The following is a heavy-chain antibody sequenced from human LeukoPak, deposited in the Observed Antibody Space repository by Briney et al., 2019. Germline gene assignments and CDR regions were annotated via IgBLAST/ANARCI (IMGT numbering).Heavy chain of an antibody. Sequence: GRSLRLSCAASGFTFSSYAMHWVRQAPGKGLEWVAVIPYDGSNKYYADSVKGRFTISRDNSKNTLYLQMNSLRAEDTAVYYCARDRFIGYFDYWGQGTLVTVSS. D-gene: IGHD1-26*01. CDR3: ARDRFIGYFDY. CDR2: IPYDGSNK. CDR1: GFTFSSYA. V-gene: IGHV3-30*04. J-gene: IGHJ4*02.